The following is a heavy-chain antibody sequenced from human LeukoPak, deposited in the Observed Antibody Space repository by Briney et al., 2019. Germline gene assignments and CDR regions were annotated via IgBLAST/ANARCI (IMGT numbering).Heavy chain of an antibody. CDR2: IYPGDSDT. CDR3: ARQSGSYYSPLDY. CDR1: GYTFTSYY. Sequence: ASVKVSCKASGYTFTSYYMHWLRQTPGKGPEWMGIIYPGDSDTRYSPSFQGQVTISADKSINTAYLQWSSLKASDTAMYYCARQSGSYYSPLDYWGQGALVTVSS. D-gene: IGHD1-26*01. V-gene: IGHV5-51*01. J-gene: IGHJ4*02.